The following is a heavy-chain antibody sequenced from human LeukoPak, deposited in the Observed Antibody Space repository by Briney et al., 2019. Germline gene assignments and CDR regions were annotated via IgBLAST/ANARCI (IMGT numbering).Heavy chain of an antibody. CDR2: ISSSSTYE. CDR1: GFTFSSYS. Sequence: PGGSLRLSCAASGFTFSSYSMNWVRQAPGTGLEWVSSISSSSTYEYYADSVRGRFTISRDNAKNSLYLQMNSLRAEDTAVYYCARDIGIEAAQRSDYFDYWGQGTLVTVSS. D-gene: IGHD6-13*01. V-gene: IGHV3-21*06. J-gene: IGHJ4*02. CDR3: ARDIGIEAAQRSDYFDY.